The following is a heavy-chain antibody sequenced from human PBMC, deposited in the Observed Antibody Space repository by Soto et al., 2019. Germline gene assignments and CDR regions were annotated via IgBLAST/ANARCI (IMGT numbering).Heavy chain of an antibody. J-gene: IGHJ3*02. CDR2: ISGSGGST. CDR3: AKDFLVVVAANDAFDI. V-gene: IGHV3-23*01. D-gene: IGHD2-15*01. Sequence: HPGGSLRLSCAASGFSFSSYAMSWVRQAPGKGLEWVSAISGSGGSTFYADSVKGRFTISRDNSKNTLYLQMNSLRAEDTAVYYCAKDFLVVVAANDAFDIWGQGTMVTVSS. CDR1: GFSFSSYA.